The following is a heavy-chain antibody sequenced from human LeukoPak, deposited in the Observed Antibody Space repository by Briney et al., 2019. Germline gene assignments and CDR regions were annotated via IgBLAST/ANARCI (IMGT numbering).Heavy chain of an antibody. D-gene: IGHD2-8*02. Sequence: SETLSLTCTVSGGSISSGSYYWSWIRQPAGKGLEWIGRIYTSGSTNYNPSLKSRVTISVDTSKNQFSLKMRSATAADTAVYYCARGGVLLGIDYWGQGTLVTVSS. CDR1: GGSISSGSYY. CDR3: ARGGVLLGIDY. J-gene: IGHJ4*02. V-gene: IGHV4-61*02. CDR2: IYTSGST.